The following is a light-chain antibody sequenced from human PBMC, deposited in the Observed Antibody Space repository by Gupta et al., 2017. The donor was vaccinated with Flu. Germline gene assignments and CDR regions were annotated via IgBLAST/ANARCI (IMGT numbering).Light chain of an antibody. CDR3: SSHAGRVTWV. V-gene: IGLV2-11*01. CDR1: SNDVGGSNR. J-gene: IGLJ1*01. Sequence: QSAPTQPRSVSGSPGQSVTISCTGSSNDVGGSNRVSWYQQRPGKAPKLILYDVTERPSGVPDRFSGSKSGNTASLTISGLQADDEADYYCSSHAGRVTWVFGTGTTVTVI. CDR2: DVT.